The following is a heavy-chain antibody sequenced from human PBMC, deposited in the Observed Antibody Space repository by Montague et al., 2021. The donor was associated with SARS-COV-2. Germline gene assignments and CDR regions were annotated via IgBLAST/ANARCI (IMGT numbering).Heavy chain of an antibody. D-gene: IGHD3-10*01. CDR3: ARVHPLWFGELLLDYYYYCGKDV. V-gene: IGHV4-4*02. CDR2: IYHSGST. Sequence: SETLSLTSAVSGGSISSSNCWSWVRQPPGKGLEWIGEIYHSGSTNYNPSLKSRVTISVDQSKNQFSLKLSSVTAADTSVYYCARVHPLWFGELLLDYYYYCGKDVWGQGTTVTVSS. J-gene: IGHJ6*02. CDR1: GGSISSSNC.